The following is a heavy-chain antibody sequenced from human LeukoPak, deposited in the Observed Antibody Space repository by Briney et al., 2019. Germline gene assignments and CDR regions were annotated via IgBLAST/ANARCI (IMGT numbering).Heavy chain of an antibody. CDR1: GFTFDDYG. D-gene: IGHD2-15*01. CDR2: INWNGGST. J-gene: IGHJ4*02. Sequence: GGSLRLSCAASGFTFDDYGMSWVRQAPGKGLEWDSGINWNGGSTGYADSVKGRFTISRDNAKNSLYLQMNTLRAEDTALYYCARDDCSGGSCYFDYWGQGTLVTVSS. V-gene: IGHV3-20*04. CDR3: ARDDCSGGSCYFDY.